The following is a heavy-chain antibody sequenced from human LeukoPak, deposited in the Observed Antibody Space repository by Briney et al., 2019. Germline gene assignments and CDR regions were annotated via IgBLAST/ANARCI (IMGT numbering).Heavy chain of an antibody. J-gene: IGHJ3*02. Sequence: GASVKVSCKASGGTFSSYAISWVRQAPGQGLEWMGRINPILGIANYAQKFQGRVTITADKSTSTAYMELSSLRSEDTAVYYCAGAWFGELLYAFDIWGQGTMVTVSS. CDR3: AGAWFGELLYAFDI. D-gene: IGHD3-10*01. CDR1: GGTFSSYA. CDR2: INPILGIA. V-gene: IGHV1-69*04.